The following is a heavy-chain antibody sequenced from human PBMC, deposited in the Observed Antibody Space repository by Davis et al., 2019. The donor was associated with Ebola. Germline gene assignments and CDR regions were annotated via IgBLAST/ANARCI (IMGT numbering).Heavy chain of an antibody. D-gene: IGHD6-19*01. CDR1: GFTFSSYA. J-gene: IGHJ3*01. CDR2: LSGSGDNT. V-gene: IGHV3-23*01. Sequence: PGGSLRLSCAASGFTFSSYAMSWVRQAPGKGLEWVSALSGSGDNTYYADSVKGRFTVSRDNSKNTLYLQMNSLRAEDTAVYYCAKEGVKPSGWFFYWGQGTMVTVSS. CDR3: AKEGVKPSGWFFY.